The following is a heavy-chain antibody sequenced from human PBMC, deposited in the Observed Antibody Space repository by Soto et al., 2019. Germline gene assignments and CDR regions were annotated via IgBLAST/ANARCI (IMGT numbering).Heavy chain of an antibody. J-gene: IGHJ4*02. CDR2: INAGNGNT. D-gene: IGHD6-6*01. CDR3: ARVYSEYSSSFFDY. Sequence: GASVKVSCKASGYTFTRYTMHWVRQAPGQRLEWMGWINAGNGNTKYSQKFQGRVTTTRDTSASTAYMELSSLRSEDTAVYYCARVYSEYSSSFFDYWGQGTLVTVSS. V-gene: IGHV1-3*01. CDR1: GYTFTRYT.